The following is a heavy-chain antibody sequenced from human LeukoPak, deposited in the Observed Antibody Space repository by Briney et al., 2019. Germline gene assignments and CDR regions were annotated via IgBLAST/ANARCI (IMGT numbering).Heavy chain of an antibody. D-gene: IGHD3-10*01. Sequence: SETLSLTCTVSGGSISSYYWSWIPQPPGKGREWIWYIYYSGSTNYNPSLKSRVTISVDTSKNQFSLKLSSVTAADTAVYYCARVGTYGSGSYLSWLDYWGQGTLVTVSS. CDR1: GGSISSYY. CDR3: ARVGTYGSGSYLSWLDY. CDR2: IYYSGST. V-gene: IGHV4-59*01. J-gene: IGHJ4*02.